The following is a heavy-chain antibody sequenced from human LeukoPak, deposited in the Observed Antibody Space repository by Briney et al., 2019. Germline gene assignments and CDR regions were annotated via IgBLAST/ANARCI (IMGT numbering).Heavy chain of an antibody. J-gene: IGHJ6*02. D-gene: IGHD3-22*01. CDR3: AKAPSRDSSGYYRYYYYGMDV. CDR2: ISGSGGST. Sequence: GGSLRLSCAASGFTFSSYAMSWVRQAPGKGLEWVSAISGSGGSTYYADSVKGRFTISRDNSKNTLYLQMNSLRAEDTAVYYCAKAPSRDSSGYYRYYYYGMDVWGQGTTVTVSS. V-gene: IGHV3-23*01. CDR1: GFTFSSYA.